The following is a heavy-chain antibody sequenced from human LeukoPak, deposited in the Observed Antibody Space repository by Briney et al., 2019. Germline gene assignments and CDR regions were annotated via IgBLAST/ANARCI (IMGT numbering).Heavy chain of an antibody. Sequence: PGGSLRLSCAASGFTFSSYVMSWVRQPPGKGLEWIGSIYYSGSTYYNPSLKSRVTISVDTSKNQFSLKLSSVTAADTAVYYCASSPKGYGSGSYYKRRVGNYYYMDVWGKGTTVTISS. D-gene: IGHD3-10*01. CDR2: IYYSGST. CDR1: GFTFSSYV. J-gene: IGHJ6*03. V-gene: IGHV4-38-2*01. CDR3: ASSPKGYGSGSYYKRRVGNYYYMDV.